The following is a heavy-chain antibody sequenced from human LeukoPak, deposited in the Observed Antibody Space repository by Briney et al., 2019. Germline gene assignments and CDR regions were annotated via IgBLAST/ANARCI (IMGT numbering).Heavy chain of an antibody. CDR3: ARTSIAARRANAFDI. J-gene: IGHJ3*02. V-gene: IGHV4-30-2*01. CDR2: IYHSGST. CDR1: GGSISSGGYS. Sequence: ASETLSLTCAVSGGSISSGGYSWSWIRQPPGKGLEWIGYIYHSGSTYYNPSLKSRVTISVDRSKNQFSLKLSSVTAADTAVYYCARTSIAARRANAFDIWGQGTMVTVSS. D-gene: IGHD6-6*01.